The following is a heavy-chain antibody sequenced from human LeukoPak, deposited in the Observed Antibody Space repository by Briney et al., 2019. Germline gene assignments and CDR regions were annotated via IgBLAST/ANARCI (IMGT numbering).Heavy chain of an antibody. CDR1: RFTFTTYA. Sequence: PGRSLRLSCAASRFTFTTYAVHWVRQAPGKGLEWVAVISYDGSNKYYADSVKGRFTISRDNSKNTLYLQMNSLRAEDTAVYYCAKDQVKDGYPVYYFDYWGQGTLVTVSS. CDR3: AKDQVKDGYPVYYFDY. CDR2: ISYDGSNK. V-gene: IGHV3-30*04. D-gene: IGHD5-24*01. J-gene: IGHJ4*02.